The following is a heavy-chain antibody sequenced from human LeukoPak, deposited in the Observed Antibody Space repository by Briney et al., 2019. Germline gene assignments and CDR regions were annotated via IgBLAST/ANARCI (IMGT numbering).Heavy chain of an antibody. V-gene: IGHV4-59*01. J-gene: IGHJ4*02. D-gene: IGHD3-9*01. CDR3: VRDSRNYGIY. CDR1: DGSMSSYY. CDR2: IYYDGDT. Sequence: SETLSLTCTVSDGSMSSYYWSWIRQPPGKGLEWMGYIYYDGDTSYNAPLKSRVTISIDTSKNQFTLKLDSVTAADTAMYYCVRDSRNYGIYWGQGTLVTVSS.